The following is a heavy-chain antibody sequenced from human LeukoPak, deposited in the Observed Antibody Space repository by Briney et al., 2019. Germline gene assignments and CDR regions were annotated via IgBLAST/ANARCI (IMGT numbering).Heavy chain of an antibody. V-gene: IGHV1-46*01. Sequence: GASVKVSCKASGYTFTSYYMHWVRQAPGQGLEWMGIINPSGGSTSYAQKFQGRVTMTRDTSTSTVYMELSSLRAEDTAVYYCARETLGVTAFDIWGQGTMVTVSS. D-gene: IGHD2-21*02. CDR1: GYTFTSYY. J-gene: IGHJ3*02. CDR3: ARETLGVTAFDI. CDR2: INPSGGST.